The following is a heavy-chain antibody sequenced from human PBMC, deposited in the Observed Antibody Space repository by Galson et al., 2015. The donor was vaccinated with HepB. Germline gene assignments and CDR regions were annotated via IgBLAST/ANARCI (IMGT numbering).Heavy chain of an antibody. CDR2: VKSKSSGGTT. CDR1: GFSFTDAW. V-gene: IGHV3-15*01. J-gene: IGHJ5*02. Sequence: SLRLSCAASGFSFTDAWMSWVRQAPGKGLEWVGRVKSKSSGGTTDYAAPVKGRFTISRDDSKNTLYLQMNSLKAEDTAVYYCWHPNHDPFFDPWGQGALVPVSS. D-gene: IGHD2/OR15-2a*01. CDR3: WHPNHDPFFDP.